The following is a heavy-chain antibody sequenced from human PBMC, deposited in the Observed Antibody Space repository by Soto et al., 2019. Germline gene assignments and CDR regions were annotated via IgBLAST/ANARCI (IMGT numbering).Heavy chain of an antibody. J-gene: IGHJ4*02. Sequence: PSETLSLTCTVSGGSISSGGYYWSWIRQHPGKGLEWIGYIYYSGSTYYNPSLESRVTISVDPPKNQFSLKLSSVTAADTAVYYCARERISSSWYSFDYWGQGTLVTVSS. CDR1: GGSISSGGYY. D-gene: IGHD6-13*01. CDR2: IYYSGST. CDR3: ARERISSSWYSFDY. V-gene: IGHV4-31*03.